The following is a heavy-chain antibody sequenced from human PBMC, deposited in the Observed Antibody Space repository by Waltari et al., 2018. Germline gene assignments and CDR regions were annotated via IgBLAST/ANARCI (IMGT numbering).Heavy chain of an antibody. D-gene: IGHD3-10*01. J-gene: IGHJ4*02. Sequence: EVQLVESGGGLIQPGGSLRLSCAASGFTVSSNYMSWVRQAPGKGLEWVSVIYSGGSTYYADSVKGRFTISMDNSKNTLYVQMNSLRAEDTAVYYCARDGGGLLWFGRGADYNLDSWGQGTLVTVSS. V-gene: IGHV3-53*01. CDR3: ARDGGGLLWFGRGADYNLDS. CDR2: IYSGGST. CDR1: GFTVSSNY.